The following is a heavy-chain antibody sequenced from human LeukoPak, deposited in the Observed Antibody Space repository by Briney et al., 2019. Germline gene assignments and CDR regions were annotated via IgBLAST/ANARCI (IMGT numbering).Heavy chain of an antibody. Sequence: ASETLSLTCTVSGGSISSYYWSWIRQPPGKGLEWIGYIYTSGSTNYNPSLKSRVTISVDTPKNQFSLKLSSVTAADTAVYYCARHEVSWFDPWGQGTLVTVSS. J-gene: IGHJ5*02. D-gene: IGHD2-8*01. V-gene: IGHV4-4*09. CDR1: GGSISSYY. CDR3: ARHEVSWFDP. CDR2: IYTSGST.